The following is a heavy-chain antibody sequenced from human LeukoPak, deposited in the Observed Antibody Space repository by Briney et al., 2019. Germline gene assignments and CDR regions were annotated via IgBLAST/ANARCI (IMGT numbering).Heavy chain of an antibody. CDR1: GFTFSSYE. Sequence: PEGSLRLSCAASGFTFSSYEMNWVRQAPGKGLEWVPYISSSGSTIYYADSAKGRFTISRDNAKNSLYLQMNSLRAEDTAVYYCAELGITMIGGVWGKGTTVTISS. CDR2: ISSSGSTI. V-gene: IGHV3-48*03. CDR3: AELGITMIGGV. D-gene: IGHD3-10*02. J-gene: IGHJ6*04.